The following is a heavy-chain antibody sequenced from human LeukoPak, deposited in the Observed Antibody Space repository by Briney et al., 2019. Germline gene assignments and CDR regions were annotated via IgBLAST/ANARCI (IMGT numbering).Heavy chain of an antibody. CDR1: GFTLSSYS. CDR3: ARGTTAADI. D-gene: IGHD1-7*01. Sequence: GGSLRLSCAASGFTLSSYSMNWVRQAPGKGLEWVSYISNTGNTIYYSDSMKGRFTISRDNAKNSLYLQMSSLRAEDTAVYYCARGTTAADIWGQGTMVTVSS. CDR2: ISNTGNTI. J-gene: IGHJ3*02. V-gene: IGHV3-48*04.